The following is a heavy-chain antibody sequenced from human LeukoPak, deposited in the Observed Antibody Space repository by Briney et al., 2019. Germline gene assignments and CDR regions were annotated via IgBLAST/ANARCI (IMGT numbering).Heavy chain of an antibody. J-gene: IGHJ4*02. CDR1: GYTFTGYY. D-gene: IGHD3-16*01. Sequence: AASVKVSCKASGYTFTGYYMHWVRQAPGQGLEWMGWINPNSGGTNYAQKFQGRVTMTRDTSISTAYMELSRLRSDDTAVYYCARGAIRTSYYDYVWGLDYWGQGTLVTVSS. CDR3: ARGAIRTSYYDYVWGLDY. V-gene: IGHV1-2*02. CDR2: INPNSGGT.